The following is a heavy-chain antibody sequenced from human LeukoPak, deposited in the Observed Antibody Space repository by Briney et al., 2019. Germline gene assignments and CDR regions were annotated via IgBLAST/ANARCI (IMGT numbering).Heavy chain of an antibody. CDR2: IYYSGST. Sequence: SETLSLTCTVSGGSISSYYWSWIRQPPGKGLEWIGYIYYSGSTNYNPSLESRVTISVDTSKNQFSLKLSSVTAADTAVYYCARVGGDCSGGSCYFRWYFDYWGQGTLVTVSS. V-gene: IGHV4-59*01. CDR1: GGSISSYY. CDR3: ARVGGDCSGGSCYFRWYFDY. D-gene: IGHD2-15*01. J-gene: IGHJ4*02.